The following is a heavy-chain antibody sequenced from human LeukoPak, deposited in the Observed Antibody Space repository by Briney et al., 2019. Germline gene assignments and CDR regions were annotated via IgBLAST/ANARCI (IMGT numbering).Heavy chain of an antibody. D-gene: IGHD3-22*01. J-gene: IGHJ4*02. V-gene: IGHV3-23*01. CDR3: AKLTTYYYDSSGSIPDY. Sequence: GGSLRLSCAASGFTFSSYAMSWVRQAPGKGLEWVSAISGSGGSTYYADSVKGRFTISRDNSKNTLYLQMNSQRAEDTAVYYCAKLTTYYYDSSGSIPDYWGQGTLVTVSS. CDR2: ISGSGGST. CDR1: GFTFSSYA.